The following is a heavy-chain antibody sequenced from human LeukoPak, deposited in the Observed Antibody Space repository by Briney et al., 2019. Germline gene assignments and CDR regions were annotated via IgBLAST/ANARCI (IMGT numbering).Heavy chain of an antibody. J-gene: IGHJ4*02. CDR3: ARCDRSSSSWTY. CDR2: INHSGST. Sequence: SETLSLTCTVSGGSISSSSYYWGWIRQPPGKGLEWIGEINHSGSTNYNPSLKSRVTISVDTSKNQFSLKLSSVTAADTAVYYCARCDRSSSSWTYWGQGTLVTVSS. CDR1: GGSISSSSYY. D-gene: IGHD6-13*01. V-gene: IGHV4-39*07.